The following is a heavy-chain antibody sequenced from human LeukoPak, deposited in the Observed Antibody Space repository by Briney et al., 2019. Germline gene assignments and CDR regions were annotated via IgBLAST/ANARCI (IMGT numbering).Heavy chain of an antibody. Sequence: PGGSLRLSCAASGFAFNNYSMNWVRQAPGKGLEWVSYISSSSTTIYYADSVKGRFSIFRDNAKNSLYLQMNSLRAEDTAVYYCARVGYYYGSGYFDYWGQGTLVTVSS. CDR2: ISSSSTTI. CDR3: ARVGYYYGSGYFDY. D-gene: IGHD3-10*01. V-gene: IGHV3-48*01. J-gene: IGHJ4*02. CDR1: GFAFNNYS.